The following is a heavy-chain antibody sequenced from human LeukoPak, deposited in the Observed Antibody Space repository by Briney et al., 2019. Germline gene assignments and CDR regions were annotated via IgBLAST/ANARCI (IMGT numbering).Heavy chain of an antibody. CDR1: GGTFSSYT. V-gene: IGHV1-69*13. CDR3: AGETGYCSSTSCYGWFDP. J-gene: IGHJ5*02. D-gene: IGHD2-2*01. Sequence: ASVKVSCKASGGTFSSYTISWVRQAPGQGLEWMGGIIPSFGTANYAQKFQGRVTITADESTSTAYMELSSLRSEDTAVYYCAGETGYCSSTSCYGWFDPWGQGTLVTVSS. CDR2: IIPSFGTA.